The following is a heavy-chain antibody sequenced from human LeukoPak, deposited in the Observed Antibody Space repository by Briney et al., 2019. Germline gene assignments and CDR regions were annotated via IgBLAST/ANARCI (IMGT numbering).Heavy chain of an antibody. J-gene: IGHJ4*02. Sequence: GGSLRLSCAASGFTFSSYGMSWVRQAPGKGLEWVSAISGSGGSTYYADSVKGRFTISRDNSKNTLYLQMNSLRAEDTAVYYCAKSLRFEDYTNLPFDYWGQGTVVTVSS. CDR3: AKSLRFEDYTNLPFDY. CDR1: GFTFSSYG. D-gene: IGHD3-10*01. V-gene: IGHV3-23*01. CDR2: ISGSGGST.